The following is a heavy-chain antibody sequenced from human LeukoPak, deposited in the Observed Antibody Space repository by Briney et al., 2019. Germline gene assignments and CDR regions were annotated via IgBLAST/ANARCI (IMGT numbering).Heavy chain of an antibody. Sequence: GGSLRLSCAASGFTFNTYNMNWVRQAPGRGLEWVSSISRSGTYIFFADSVKGRFTISRDNAKNSLYLQMNSLRAEDTAVYYCARVLRSSFDYWGQGTLVTVSS. D-gene: IGHD3-3*01. CDR2: ISRSGTYI. CDR3: ARVLRSSFDY. J-gene: IGHJ4*02. CDR1: GFTFNTYN. V-gene: IGHV3-21*01.